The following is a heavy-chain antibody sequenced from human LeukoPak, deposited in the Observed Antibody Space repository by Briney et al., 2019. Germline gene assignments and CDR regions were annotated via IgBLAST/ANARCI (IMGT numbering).Heavy chain of an antibody. D-gene: IGHD2-15*01. V-gene: IGHV4-59*11. CDR1: GGSISSHY. J-gene: IGHJ6*03. CDR2: ISNSGST. CDR3: GRDALVGYFSYYYMDV. Sequence: SETLSLTCTVSGGSISSHYWTWIRQSPVKGLEWIRDISNSGSTSYNPSLKSRVTISIDTSKNQFSLKLSSATAADTAVYYCGRDALVGYFSYYYMDVWGKGTTVTVSS.